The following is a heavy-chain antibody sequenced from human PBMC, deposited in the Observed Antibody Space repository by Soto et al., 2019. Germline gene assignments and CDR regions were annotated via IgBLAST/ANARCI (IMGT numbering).Heavy chain of an antibody. CDR2: IRSKANSYAT. Sequence: EVQLVESGGGLVQPGGSLKLSCAASGFTFSGSAMHWVRQASGKGLEWVGRIRSKANSYATAYAASVKGRFTISRDDSKNTAYLQMNSLKPEDTAVYYCTRRAYCGVDCSPFDPWGQGTLVTVSS. CDR3: TRRAYCGVDCSPFDP. D-gene: IGHD2-21*02. V-gene: IGHV3-73*02. CDR1: GFTFSGSA. J-gene: IGHJ5*02.